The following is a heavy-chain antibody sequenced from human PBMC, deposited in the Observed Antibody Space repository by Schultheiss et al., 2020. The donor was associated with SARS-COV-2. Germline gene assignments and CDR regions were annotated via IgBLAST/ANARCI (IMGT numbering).Heavy chain of an antibody. V-gene: IGHV3-48*01. CDR2: ISSSGSTI. J-gene: IGHJ5*02. Sequence: GGSLRLSCAASGFTFSSYSMNWVRQAPGKGLEWVSYISSSGSTIHYADSVKGRFTISRDNSRNTLYLQMDSLRSDDTAVYYCARDDRGWFDPWGQGTLVTVSS. CDR3: ARDDRGWFDP. CDR1: GFTFSSYS.